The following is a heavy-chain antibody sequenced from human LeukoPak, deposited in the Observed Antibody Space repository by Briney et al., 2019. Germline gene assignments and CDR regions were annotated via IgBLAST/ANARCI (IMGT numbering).Heavy chain of an antibody. CDR2: IYHNGNT. V-gene: IGHV4-61*10. CDR3: ARVYGSCSGGGCYFFDY. D-gene: IGHD2-15*01. J-gene: IGHJ4*02. CDR1: GGSINSGSYY. Sequence: SETLSLTCAVSGGSINSGSYYWSWIRQPAGKGLEWIGYIYHNGNTYYNPSLKSRVTISVDTSQNEFSLKVNSVTAADTGVYYCARVYGSCSGGGCYFFDYWGQGTLVTVSS.